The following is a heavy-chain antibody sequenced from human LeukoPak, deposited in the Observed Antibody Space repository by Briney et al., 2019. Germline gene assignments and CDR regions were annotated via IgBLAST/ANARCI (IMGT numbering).Heavy chain of an antibody. CDR2: INHSGST. Sequence: SETLSLTCTVSGGSISSYYWSWIRQPPGKGLEWIGEINHSGSTNYNPSLKSRVTISVDTSKTQFSLKLSSVTAADTAVYYCATGQYSSGWAFDYWGQGTLVTVSS. V-gene: IGHV4-34*01. D-gene: IGHD6-19*01. CDR1: GGSISSYY. CDR3: ATGQYSSGWAFDY. J-gene: IGHJ4*02.